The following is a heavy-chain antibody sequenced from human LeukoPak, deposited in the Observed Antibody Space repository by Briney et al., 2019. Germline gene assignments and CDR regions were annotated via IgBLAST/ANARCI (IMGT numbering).Heavy chain of an antibody. CDR1: GGSISSYY. Sequence: PSETLSLTCTVSGGSISSYYWSWIRQPPGKGLEWIGYIYYSGSTNYNPSLKSRVTISVDTSKSQLSLRLQSVTAADTAVYYCARDDVDTPPFDYLGQGTLVTVSS. D-gene: IGHD5-18*01. CDR2: IYYSGST. J-gene: IGHJ4*02. V-gene: IGHV4-59*12. CDR3: ARDDVDTPPFDY.